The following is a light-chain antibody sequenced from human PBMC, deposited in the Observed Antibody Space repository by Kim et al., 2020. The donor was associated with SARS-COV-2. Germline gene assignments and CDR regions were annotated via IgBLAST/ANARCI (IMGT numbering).Light chain of an antibody. V-gene: IGLV10-54*01. CDR3: SAWDGILNSWV. CDR2: MTL. J-gene: IGLJ3*02. CDR1: SNNVGSQG. Sequence: QAGLTQPPSVSKGLRQTATLTCTGNSNNVGSQGAVWLQQHPSHPPKVLSDMTLNRPSGISERFSASRSRNIASLTITELRPEDEADYYCSAWDGILNSWVFGGGTQLTVL.